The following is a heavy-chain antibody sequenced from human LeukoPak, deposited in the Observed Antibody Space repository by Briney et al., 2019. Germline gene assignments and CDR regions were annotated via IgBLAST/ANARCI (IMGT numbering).Heavy chain of an antibody. CDR2: IYYSGST. CDR1: GGSISSGGYY. J-gene: IGHJ3*02. CDR3: ARSSYGGNKAFDI. V-gene: IGHV4-31*03. Sequence: TSQTLSLTCTVSGGSISSGGYYWSWIRQHPGKGLEWIGYIYYSGSTYYNPSLKSRVTISVDTSKNQLSLKLSSVTAADTAVYYCARSSYGGNKAFDIWGQGTMVTVSS. D-gene: IGHD4-23*01.